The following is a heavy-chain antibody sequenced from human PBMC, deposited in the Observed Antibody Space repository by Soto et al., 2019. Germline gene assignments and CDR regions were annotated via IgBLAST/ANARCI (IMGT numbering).Heavy chain of an antibody. Sequence: QVQLVESGGGVVQPGRSLRLSCAASGFTFSSYAMHWVRQAPGKGLEWVAVISYDGSNKYYADSVKGRFTISRDNSKNTLYLQMNSLRAEDTAVYYCARDCRGGSCYAYWGQGTLVTVSS. CDR3: ARDCRGGSCYAY. J-gene: IGHJ4*02. CDR1: GFTFSSYA. V-gene: IGHV3-30-3*01. D-gene: IGHD2-15*01. CDR2: ISYDGSNK.